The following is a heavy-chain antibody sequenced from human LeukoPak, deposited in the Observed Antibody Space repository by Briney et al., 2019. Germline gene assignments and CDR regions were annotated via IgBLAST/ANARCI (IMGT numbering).Heavy chain of an antibody. V-gene: IGHV4-34*01. D-gene: IGHD3-10*01. Sequence: SETLSLTCAVYGGSFSGYYWSWIRQPPGKGLEWIGEINHSGSTNYNPSLKSRVTISVDTSKNQFSLKLSSVTAADTAVYYCAIAGSGSSLFDYWGQGTLVTVSS. CDR2: INHSGST. CDR3: AIAGSGSSLFDY. J-gene: IGHJ4*02. CDR1: GGSFSGYY.